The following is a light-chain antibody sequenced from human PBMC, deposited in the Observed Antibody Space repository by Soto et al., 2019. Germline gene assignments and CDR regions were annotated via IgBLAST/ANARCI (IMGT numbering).Light chain of an antibody. J-gene: IGKJ1*01. CDR3: QQYGTSPWT. V-gene: IGKV3-20*01. CDR2: GAS. Sequence: EIVMTQSPATLSVSPGGRATLSCRASQSVSTYLAWYQQKPGQAPRLLIFGASSRATGIPDRFSGSGSGTDFTLTISRLEPEDFAVYYCQQYGTSPWTFGQGTKVDI. CDR1: QSVSTY.